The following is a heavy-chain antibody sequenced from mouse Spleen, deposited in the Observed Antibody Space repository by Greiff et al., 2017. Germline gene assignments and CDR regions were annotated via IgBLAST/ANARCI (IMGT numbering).Heavy chain of an antibody. J-gene: IGHJ2*01. Sequence: QVQLQQSGAELVKPGASVKISCKASGYAFSSYWMNWVKQRPGKGLEWIGQIYPGDGDTNYNGKFKGKATLTADKSSSTAYMQLSSLTSEDSAVYFCARFITTVVPLFDYWGQGTTLTVSS. CDR1: GYAFSSYW. V-gene: IGHV1-80*01. D-gene: IGHD1-1*01. CDR2: IYPGDGDT. CDR3: ARFITTVVPLFDY.